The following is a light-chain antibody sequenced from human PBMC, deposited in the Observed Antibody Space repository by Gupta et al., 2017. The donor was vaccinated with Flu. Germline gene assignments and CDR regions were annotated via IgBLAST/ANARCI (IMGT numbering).Light chain of an antibody. CDR3: QQYGSSPRT. Sequence: EIVLTQSPGTLSLSPGERATLSCRASQSVSSSYLAWYQPKPGQAPRLLIYGASSRATGILDRFSGSGSGTDFTLTISRLEPEDFAVYYCQQYGSSPRTFGQGTKVEIK. CDR2: GAS. J-gene: IGKJ1*01. CDR1: QSVSSSY. V-gene: IGKV3-20*01.